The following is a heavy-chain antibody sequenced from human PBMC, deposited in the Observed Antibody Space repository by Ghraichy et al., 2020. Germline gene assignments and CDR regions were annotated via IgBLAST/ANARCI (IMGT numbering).Heavy chain of an antibody. V-gene: IGHV4-34*01. CDR1: GGSFSGYY. CDR2: INHSGST. D-gene: IGHD3-3*01. J-gene: IGHJ5*02. CDR3: ARRGYDFWSGYYPTFNWFDP. Sequence: SETLSLTCAVYGGSFSGYYWSWIRQPPGKGLEWIGEINHSGSTNYNPSLKSRVTISVDTSKNQFSLKLSSVTAADTAVYYCARRGYDFWSGYYPTFNWFDPWGQGTLVTVSS.